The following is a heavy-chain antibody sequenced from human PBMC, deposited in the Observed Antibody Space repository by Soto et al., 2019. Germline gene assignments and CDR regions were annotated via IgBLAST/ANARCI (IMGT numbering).Heavy chain of an antibody. CDR2: ISGYNGNT. V-gene: IGHV1-18*01. J-gene: IGHJ4*02. CDR3: ARVRYCSGGSCHSNPLDY. CDR1: GYTFTNYG. D-gene: IGHD2-15*01. Sequence: QVQLVQSGTEVKKPGASVTVSCKTYGYTFTNYGISWVRQAPGQGPEWMGWISGYNGNTDYAQNLQGRVTMTTDTSTSTAYMELRSLRSDDTAVYYGARVRYCSGGSCHSNPLDYWGQGTLVTVSS.